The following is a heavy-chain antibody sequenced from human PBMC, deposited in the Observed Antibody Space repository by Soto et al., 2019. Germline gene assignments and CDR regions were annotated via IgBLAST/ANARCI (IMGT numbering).Heavy chain of an antibody. CDR1: GFTFSSYG. CDR2: ISYDGSNK. J-gene: IGHJ6*02. V-gene: IGHV3-30*18. D-gene: IGHD2-2*01. CDR3: AKDLRATAAMARYYYYYGMDV. Sequence: GGSLRLSCAASGFTFSSYGMHWVRQAPGKGLEWVAVISYDGSNKYYADSVKGRFTISRDNSKNTLYLQMNSLRAEDTAVYYCAKDLRATAAMARYYYYYGMDVWGQGTTVTVSS.